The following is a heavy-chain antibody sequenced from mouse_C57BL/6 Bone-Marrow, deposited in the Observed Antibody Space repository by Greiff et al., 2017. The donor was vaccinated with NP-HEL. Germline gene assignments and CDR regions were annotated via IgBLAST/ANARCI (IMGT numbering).Heavy chain of an antibody. J-gene: IGHJ2*01. Sequence: QVQLQQPGAELVKPGASVKMSCKASGYTFTSYWITWVKQRPGQGLEWIGDIYPGSGSTNYNEKFKSKATLTVDTSSSTAYMQLSSLTSEDSAVYYCARERGGTAEYYFDYWGQGTTLTVSS. D-gene: IGHD4-1*01. CDR1: GYTFTSYW. V-gene: IGHV1-55*01. CDR3: ARERGGTAEYYFDY. CDR2: IYPGSGST.